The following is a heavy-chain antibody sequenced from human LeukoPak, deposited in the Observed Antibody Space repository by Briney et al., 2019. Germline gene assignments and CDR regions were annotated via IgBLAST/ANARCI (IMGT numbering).Heavy chain of an antibody. D-gene: IGHD1-26*01. Sequence: PGGSLRLSCVLSGFTVSSTYISWFRQTPGEGLEWVSVIFTTGTTYYADSVKGRFTLSRDNFENTVHLQMSSLTAEDTAVYYCAGDRRTSGWYACWGQGTLVTVSS. CDR2: IFTTGTT. CDR1: GFTVSSTY. CDR3: AGDRRTSGWYAC. V-gene: IGHV3-53*01. J-gene: IGHJ5*01.